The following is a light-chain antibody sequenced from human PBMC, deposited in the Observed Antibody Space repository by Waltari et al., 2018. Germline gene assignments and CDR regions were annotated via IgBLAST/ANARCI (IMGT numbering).Light chain of an antibody. Sequence: DIQMTQSPSTVSASVGDRVTIPCRASQTVGDWLAWYQQKPGKAPKLLIYKASTLQNGVPSRFSGSGYGSEFTLTISSLQPDDVAIYYCQQYNTFSSFGQGTRLEL. J-gene: IGKJ2*01. CDR1: QTVGDW. CDR3: QQYNTFSS. V-gene: IGKV1-5*03. CDR2: KAS.